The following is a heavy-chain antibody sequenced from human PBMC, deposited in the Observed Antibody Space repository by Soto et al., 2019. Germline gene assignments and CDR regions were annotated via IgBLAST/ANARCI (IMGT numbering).Heavy chain of an antibody. V-gene: IGHV4-30-4*08. CDR1: GGSISSGGYY. D-gene: IGHD3-3*01. CDR2: IYYSGST. Sequence: SETLSLTCTVSGGSISSGGYYWSWIRQHPGKGLEWIGYIYYSGSTYYNPSLKSRVTISVDTSKNQFSLKLSSVTAADTAVYYCARGGLFTIFGVVIVRPWFDPWGQGTLVTVSS. CDR3: ARGGLFTIFGVVIVRPWFDP. J-gene: IGHJ5*02.